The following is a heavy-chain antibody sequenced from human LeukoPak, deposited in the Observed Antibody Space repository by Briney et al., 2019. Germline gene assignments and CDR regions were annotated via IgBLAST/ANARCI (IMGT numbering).Heavy chain of an antibody. J-gene: IGHJ4*02. D-gene: IGHD6-13*01. CDR2: SNHSGST. CDR1: DGSFSGYY. Sequence: SETLSLTCAVYDGSFSGYYWNWIRQPPGKGLEWIGESNHSGSTNYNPSLKSRVTISVHTSKNQFSLKLSSVTAADTAVYYCARVSRITAAGLDYWGQGTLVTVSS. V-gene: IGHV4-34*01. CDR3: ARVSRITAAGLDY.